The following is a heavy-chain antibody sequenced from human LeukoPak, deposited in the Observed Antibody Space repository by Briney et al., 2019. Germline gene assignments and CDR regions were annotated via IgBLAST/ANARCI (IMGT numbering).Heavy chain of an antibody. CDR1: GGSFSGYY. CDR2: INHSGST. V-gene: IGHV4-34*01. CDR3: ARGGSITIFGVVIPGMDV. Sequence: SETLSLTCAVYGGSFSGYYWSWIRQPPGKGLEWIGEINHSGSTNYNPSLKSRVTISVDTSKNQFSLKLSSVTAADTAVYYCARGGSITIFGVVIPGMDVWGQGTTVTVSS. J-gene: IGHJ6*02. D-gene: IGHD3-3*01.